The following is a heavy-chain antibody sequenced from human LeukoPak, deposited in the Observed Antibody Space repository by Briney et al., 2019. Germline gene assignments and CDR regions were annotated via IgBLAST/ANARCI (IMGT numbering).Heavy chain of an antibody. V-gene: IGHV5-51*01. CDR3: ARRYSSGQIPYFDY. J-gene: IGHJ4*02. D-gene: IGHD6-19*01. Sequence: GESLKISCKASGYSFTNYWIDWVRQMPGKGLEWMGIIYPGDSDTRYSPSFEGQVTISADKSISTAYLQWRSLKASDTAMYYCARRYSSGQIPYFDYWGQGTLVTVS. CDR2: IYPGDSDT. CDR1: GYSFTNYW.